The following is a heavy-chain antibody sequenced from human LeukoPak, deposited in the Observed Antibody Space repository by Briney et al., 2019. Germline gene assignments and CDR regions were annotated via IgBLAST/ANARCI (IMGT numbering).Heavy chain of an antibody. D-gene: IGHD4-17*01. Sequence: SETLSLTCTVSGGSISSYYWSWIRQPPGKGLEWIGYIYYSGSTNYNPSLKSRVTISVDTSKNQFSLKLSSVTAADTAVYYCARHTLTVPSNYYGMDVWGQGTTVTVSS. CDR2: IYYSGST. CDR3: ARHTLTVPSNYYGMDV. CDR1: GGSISSYY. J-gene: IGHJ6*02. V-gene: IGHV4-59*08.